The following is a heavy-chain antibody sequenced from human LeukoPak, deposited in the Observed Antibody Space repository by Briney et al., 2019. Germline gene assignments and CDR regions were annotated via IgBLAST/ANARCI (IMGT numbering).Heavy chain of an antibody. CDR3: ARVLGGSYCSGGSCYPTYYYYGMDV. D-gene: IGHD2-15*01. CDR1: GFTFSSYG. Sequence: PGGSLRLSCRTSGFTFSSYGMHWVRQAPGKGLVWVSRINSDGSSTSYADSVKGRFTISRDNAKNTLYLQMNSLRAEDTAVYYCARVLGGSYCSGGSCYPTYYYYGMDVWGQGTTVTVSS. J-gene: IGHJ6*02. V-gene: IGHV3-74*01. CDR2: INSDGSST.